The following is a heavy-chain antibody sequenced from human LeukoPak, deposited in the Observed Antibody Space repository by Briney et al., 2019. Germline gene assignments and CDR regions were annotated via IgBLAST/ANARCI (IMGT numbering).Heavy chain of an antibody. CDR2: ISGDASAT. J-gene: IGHJ4*02. Sequence: GGSLRLSCAASRFTFDGYAMHWVRQAPGKGLEWISLISGDASATYYADSVKGRFTISRDNSKNSLYLQMNSLRTEDTAFYYCAKGLVDVASFDYWGQGTLVTVSS. V-gene: IGHV3-43*02. CDR3: AKGLVDVASFDY. CDR1: RFTFDGYA. D-gene: IGHD5-12*01.